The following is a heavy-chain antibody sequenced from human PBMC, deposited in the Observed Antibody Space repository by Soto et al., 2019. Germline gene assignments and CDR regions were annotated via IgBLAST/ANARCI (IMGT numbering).Heavy chain of an antibody. CDR3: TRSAQYYDILTGYYYGAFDI. V-gene: IGHV3-73*01. Sequence: GGSLRLSCAASGFTFSGSAMHWVRQASGKGLEWVGRIRSKANSYATAYATSVKGRFTISRDDSKNTACLQMNSLKTEDTAVYYCTRSAQYYDILTGYYYGAFDIWGQGTMVTVSS. J-gene: IGHJ3*02. D-gene: IGHD3-9*01. CDR2: IRSKANSYAT. CDR1: GFTFSGSA.